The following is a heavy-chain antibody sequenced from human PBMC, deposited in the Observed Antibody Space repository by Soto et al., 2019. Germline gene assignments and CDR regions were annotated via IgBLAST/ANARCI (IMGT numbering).Heavy chain of an antibody. CDR1: GFIFSDYS. D-gene: IGHD2-15*01. Sequence: EVQLLESGGGLVQPGGSLRLSCAASGFIFSDYSMSWVRQAPGKGLEWVSAIGGSGIKTAYADSVKGRFTISRDNSKSTLYLQVSSLRAEDTAVYYCATRIVATRFFDYWGQGTLVAVSS. CDR3: ATRIVATRFFDY. V-gene: IGHV3-23*01. CDR2: IGGSGIKT. J-gene: IGHJ4*02.